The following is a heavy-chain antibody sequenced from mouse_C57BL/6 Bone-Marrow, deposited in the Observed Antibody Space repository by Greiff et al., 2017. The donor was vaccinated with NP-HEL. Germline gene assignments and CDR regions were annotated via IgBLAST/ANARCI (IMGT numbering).Heavy chain of an antibody. CDR1: GYTFTDYY. D-gene: IGHD2-1*01. J-gene: IGHJ3*01. Sequence: VQLQQSGPELVKPGASVKISCKASGYTFTDYYMNWVKQSHGKSLEWIGDINPNTGGTSYNQKFKGKATLTVDKSSSTAYMELRSLTSEDSAVYDCARCGNFAWFAYWGQGTLVTVSA. CDR3: ARCGNFAWFAY. V-gene: IGHV1-26*01. CDR2: INPNTGGT.